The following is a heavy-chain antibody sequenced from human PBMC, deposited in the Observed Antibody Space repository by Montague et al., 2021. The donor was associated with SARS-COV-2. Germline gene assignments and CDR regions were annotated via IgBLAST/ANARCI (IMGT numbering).Heavy chain of an antibody. V-gene: IGHV1-18*01. D-gene: IGHD3-9*01. CDR1: GYNFSNYG. CDR2: ISGYRGNT. J-gene: IGHJ3*02. CDR3: AREGRVYDVLTGYSEFRDAFDN. Sequence: SVKVSCKASGYNFSNYGLSWVRQAPGQGLEWMGWISGYRGNTNYAQNLQGRLTMTTDTSTSTAYMELRSLTSDDTAVYYCAREGRVYDVLTGYSEFRDAFDNWGQGTMITVSS.